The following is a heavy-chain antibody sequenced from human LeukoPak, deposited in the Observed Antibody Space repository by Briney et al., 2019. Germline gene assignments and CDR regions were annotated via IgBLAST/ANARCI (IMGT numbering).Heavy chain of an antibody. Sequence: ASVKVSCKASGYTFTRHYIQWVRQAPGQGLEWMGIINPSGGSTSYAQKFQGRVTLTRDTSTSTVYMELSSLRSEDTAVYYCARERGVAVAGEGVDPWGQGTLVTVSS. CDR3: ARERGVAVAGEGVDP. CDR2: INPSGGST. J-gene: IGHJ5*02. V-gene: IGHV1-46*01. CDR1: GYTFTRHY. D-gene: IGHD6-19*01.